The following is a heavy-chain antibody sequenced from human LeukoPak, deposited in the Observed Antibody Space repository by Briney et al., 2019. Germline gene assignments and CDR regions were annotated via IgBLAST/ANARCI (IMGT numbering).Heavy chain of an antibody. J-gene: IGHJ4*02. CDR2: IYYSGST. CDR3: ARRPPGIAVAGSPDFDY. D-gene: IGHD6-19*01. Sequence: SETLSLTCTVSGGSISSYYWSWIRQPPGKGLEWIGYIYYSGSTNYNPSLKSRVTISVDTSKNQFSLKLSSVTAADTAVYYCARRPPGIAVAGSPDFDYWGQGTLVTVSS. V-gene: IGHV4-59*12. CDR1: GGSISSYY.